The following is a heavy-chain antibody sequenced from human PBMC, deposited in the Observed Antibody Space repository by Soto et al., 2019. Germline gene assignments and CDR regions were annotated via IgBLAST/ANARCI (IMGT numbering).Heavy chain of an antibody. CDR3: ARARKGSGSDYYYHYGMDV. CDR2: IYYSGST. Sequence: PSETLSLTCAVSGHSIGSGFYWGWIRQPPGKRLEWMGGIYYSGSTYYNPSLKSRVTMSVDTSKNQFSLKLSSVTAADTAVYYCARARKGSGSDYYYHYGMDVWGKGTTVTVSS. CDR1: GHSIGSGFY. J-gene: IGHJ6*04. D-gene: IGHD3-3*01. V-gene: IGHV4-38-2*01.